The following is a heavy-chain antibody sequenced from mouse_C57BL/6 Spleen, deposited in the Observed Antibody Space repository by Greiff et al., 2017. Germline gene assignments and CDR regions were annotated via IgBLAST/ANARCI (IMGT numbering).Heavy chain of an antibody. Sequence: QVQLQQSGAELVKPGASVKISCKASGYAFSSYWMNWVKQRPGKGLEWIGQIYPGDGDTNYNGKFKGKATLTADKSSSTAYMQLGSLTSEDSAVYFCARRDSSGDFDYWGQGTTLTVSS. D-gene: IGHD3-2*02. CDR3: ARRDSSGDFDY. CDR2: IYPGDGDT. CDR1: GYAFSSYW. J-gene: IGHJ2*01. V-gene: IGHV1-80*01.